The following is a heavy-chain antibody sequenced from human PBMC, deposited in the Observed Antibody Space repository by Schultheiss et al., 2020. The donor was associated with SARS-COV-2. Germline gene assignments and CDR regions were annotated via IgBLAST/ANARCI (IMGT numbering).Heavy chain of an antibody. Sequence: ASVKVSCKASGYTFTGYHIHWVRQAPGKGLEWMGGFDPEDGETIYAQKFQGRVTMTRDTSISTAYMELSRLRSDDTAVYYCARAGYCGGDCYFMVSWGQGTLVTVSS. CDR2: FDPEDGET. J-gene: IGHJ4*02. CDR1: GYTFTGYH. D-gene: IGHD2-21*01. CDR3: ARAGYCGGDCYFMVS. V-gene: IGHV1-2*02.